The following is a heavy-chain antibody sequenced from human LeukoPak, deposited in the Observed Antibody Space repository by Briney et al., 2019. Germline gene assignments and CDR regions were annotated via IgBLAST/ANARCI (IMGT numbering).Heavy chain of an antibody. CDR3: AREYGSDLWFDP. Sequence: ASVKVSCKASGYTFTSYYMHWVRQAPGQGLEWMGIINPSGGSTSYAQKFQGRVTMTRDTSTSIVYMELSSLRSEDTAVYYCAREYGSDLWFDPWGQGTLVTVSS. CDR1: GYTFTSYY. CDR2: INPSGGST. J-gene: IGHJ5*02. D-gene: IGHD3-10*01. V-gene: IGHV1-46*01.